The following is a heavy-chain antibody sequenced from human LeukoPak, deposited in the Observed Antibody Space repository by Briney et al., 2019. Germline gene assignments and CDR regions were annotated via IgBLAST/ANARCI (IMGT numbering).Heavy chain of an antibody. D-gene: IGHD6-6*01. V-gene: IGHV4-34*01. CDR3: ARGNIAARSPFDY. CDR2: IKHSGST. CDR1: GGSFSGYY. Sequence: SETLSLTCAVYGGSFSGYYWSWIRQPPGKGLEWIGEIKHSGSTNYNPSLKSRVTISVDTSKNQFSLKLSSVTAADTAVYYCARGNIAARSPFDYWGQGTLVTVSS. J-gene: IGHJ4*02.